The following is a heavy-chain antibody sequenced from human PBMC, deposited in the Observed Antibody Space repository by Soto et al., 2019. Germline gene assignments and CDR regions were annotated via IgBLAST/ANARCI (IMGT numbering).Heavy chain of an antibody. J-gene: IGHJ4*02. D-gene: IGHD1-26*01. CDR3: AKGRETTTSAKFCFDN. CDR1: GFSFSSYD. V-gene: IGHV3-23*01. Sequence: EVRLLESGGGLVQPGGSLRLSCAASGFSFSSYDMTWVRQAPGQGLEWVSSLSVTVGGPYYADSVRGRFTMSRDNSKNTLALEMSGLRADDSAVYYCAKGRETTTSAKFCFDNWGQGTLVTVSS. CDR2: LSVTVGGP.